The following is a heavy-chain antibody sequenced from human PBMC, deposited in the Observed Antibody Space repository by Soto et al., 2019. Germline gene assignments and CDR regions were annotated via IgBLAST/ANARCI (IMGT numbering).Heavy chain of an antibody. CDR3: ARAGYGDHESYFDY. CDR2: IYHSGST. V-gene: IGHV4-30-2*01. Sequence: KASETLSLTCAVSGGSISSGGYSWSWIRQPPGKGLEWIGYIYHSGSTYYNPSLKSRVTISVDRSKNQFSLKLSSVTAADTAVYYCARAGYGDHESYFDYWGQGTLVTVSS. D-gene: IGHD4-17*01. CDR1: GGSISSGGYS. J-gene: IGHJ4*02.